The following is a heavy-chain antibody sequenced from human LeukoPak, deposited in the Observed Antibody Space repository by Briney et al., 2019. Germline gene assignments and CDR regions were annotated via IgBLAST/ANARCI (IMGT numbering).Heavy chain of an antibody. J-gene: IGHJ4*02. CDR2: IISSGITI. D-gene: IGHD6-6*01. Sequence: PGGSLRLSCAPSGFTFSDYYMSWIRQAPGKGLEWVSYIISSGITIYYADSVKGRFTISRDNAKNSLYLLMNSLRAEDTAVYYCARSGYSSSEGYYFDYWGQGTLVTVSS. CDR3: ARSGYSSSEGYYFDY. CDR1: GFTFSDYY. V-gene: IGHV3-11*01.